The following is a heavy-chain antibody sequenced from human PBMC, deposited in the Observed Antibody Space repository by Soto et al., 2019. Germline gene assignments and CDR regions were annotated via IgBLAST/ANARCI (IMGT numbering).Heavy chain of an antibody. V-gene: IGHV3-30*18. J-gene: IGHJ4*02. CDR3: AKDLTQSQWLALDY. D-gene: IGHD6-19*01. Sequence: GGSLRLSCAASGFTFSSYGMHWVRQAPGKGLEWVAVISYDGSNKYYADSVKGRFTISRDNSKNTLYLQMNSLRAEDTAVYYCAKDLTQSQWLALDYWGQGTLVTVSS. CDR1: GFTFSSYG. CDR2: ISYDGSNK.